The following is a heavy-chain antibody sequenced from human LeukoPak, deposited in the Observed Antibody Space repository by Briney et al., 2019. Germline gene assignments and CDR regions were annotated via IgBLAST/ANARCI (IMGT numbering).Heavy chain of an antibody. V-gene: IGHV4-34*01. J-gene: IGHJ4*02. CDR3: ARGGFYCGGDCYVDY. D-gene: IGHD2-21*02. CDR2: INHSGSN. Sequence: PSETLPLTCAVYGGSFSRYYWSWIRQPPGKGLEWIGEINHSGSNNYNPSLKSRVTISVDTSKNQFSLKLSSVTAADTAVYYCARGGFYCGGDCYVDYWGQGTLVTVSS. CDR1: GGSFSRYY.